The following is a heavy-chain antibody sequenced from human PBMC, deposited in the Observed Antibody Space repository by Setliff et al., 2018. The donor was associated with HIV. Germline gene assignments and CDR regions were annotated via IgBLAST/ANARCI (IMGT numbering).Heavy chain of an antibody. CDR1: GYTFSGYY. Sequence: ASVKVSCKASGYTFSGYYFHWVRQAPGQGLEWMGWINPNSGGTNYAQKFHGRVTMTTDTSISTAYMVLSRLRSDDAAMYYCAPSGGYPDYFDYWGQGTLVTVSS. D-gene: IGHD1-26*01. CDR3: APSGGYPDYFDY. V-gene: IGHV1-2*02. J-gene: IGHJ4*02. CDR2: INPNSGGT.